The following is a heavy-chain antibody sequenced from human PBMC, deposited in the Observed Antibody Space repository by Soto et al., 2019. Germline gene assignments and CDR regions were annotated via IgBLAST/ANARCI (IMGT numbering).Heavy chain of an antibody. V-gene: IGHV1-2*02. CDR3: ARVSRIVVVPAASGNYGMDV. D-gene: IGHD2-2*01. CDR2: INPNSGGT. J-gene: IGHJ6*02. CDR1: GYTFTGYY. Sequence: ASVKVSCKASGYTFTGYYMHWVRQAPGQGLEWMGWINPNSGGTNYAQKFQGRVTMTRDTSISTAYMELSRLRSDDTAVYYCARVSRIVVVPAASGNYGMDVWGQGTTVIVSS.